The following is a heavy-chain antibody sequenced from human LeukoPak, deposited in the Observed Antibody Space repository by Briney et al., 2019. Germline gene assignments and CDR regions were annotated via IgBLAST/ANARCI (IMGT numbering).Heavy chain of an antibody. CDR2: INHSGST. CDR1: GGSFSGYY. D-gene: IGHD3-9*01. V-gene: IGHV4-34*01. J-gene: IGHJ5*02. CDR3: ARGREYYDILTGYYGPSWFDP. Sequence: SETLSLICAVYGGSFSGYYWSWIRQPPGKGLGWIGEINHSGSTNYNPSLKSRVTISVDTSKNQFSLKLSSVTAADTAVYSRARGREYYDILTGYYGPSWFDPWGQGTLVTVSS.